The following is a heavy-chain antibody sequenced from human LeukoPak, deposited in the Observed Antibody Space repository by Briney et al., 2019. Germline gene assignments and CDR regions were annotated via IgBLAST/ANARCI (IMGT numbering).Heavy chain of an antibody. D-gene: IGHD6-6*01. CDR1: GYTFTGYG. CDR3: ARDLGSSATSTNWFDP. CDR2: ISAYNGNT. V-gene: IGHV1-18*01. J-gene: IGHJ5*02. Sequence: ASVKVSCKASGYTFTGYGISWLRQAPGQGLEWMGWISAYNGNTNYAQKLQGRVTITTDTSTSTAYMELRSLRSDDTAVYYCARDLGSSATSTNWFDPWGQGTLVTVSS.